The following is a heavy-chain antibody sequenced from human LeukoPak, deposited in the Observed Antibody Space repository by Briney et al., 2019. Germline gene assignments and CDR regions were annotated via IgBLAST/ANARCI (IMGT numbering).Heavy chain of an antibody. D-gene: IGHD3-10*01. J-gene: IGHJ6*02. V-gene: IGHV3-15*01. CDR1: GFTFINAW. CDR3: TTMTYYYGSGGYSYGMDV. CDR2: IKSKTDGGTT. Sequence: PGGSLRLSCAASGFTFINAWMSWVRQAPGKGLEWGCWIKSKTDGGTTDYAAPVKGRFTISRDDSKNTLYLQMNRLKSEDTAVYSCTTMTYYYGSGGYSYGMDVWGQGTTVTVSS.